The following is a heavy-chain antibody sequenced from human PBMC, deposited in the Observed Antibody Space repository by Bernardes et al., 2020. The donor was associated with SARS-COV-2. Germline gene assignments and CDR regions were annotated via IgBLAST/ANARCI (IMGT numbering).Heavy chain of an antibody. D-gene: IGHD2-21*02. Sequence: GGSLRVWCASSGFTVGSYAMSWVQKAPGKGLEWVSGISGSGDITNYADSVKGRFTISSDISKNTVDLQMNTLRAGYTAIYYCAKDYCDSDCDFFDHWGQGTLVTVSS. CDR2: ISGSGDIT. J-gene: IGHJ4*02. V-gene: IGHV3-23*01. CDR1: GFTVGSYA. CDR3: AKDYCDSDCDFFDH.